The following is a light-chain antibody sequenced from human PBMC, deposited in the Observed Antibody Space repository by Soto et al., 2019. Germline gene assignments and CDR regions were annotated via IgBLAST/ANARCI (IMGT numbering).Light chain of an antibody. CDR3: SSYSITTSLYV. CDR1: SSDVGSYSL. CDR2: XXX. Sequence: QSVLTQPASVSGSPGQSITISCTGTSSDVGSYSLVSWYQQHPGKAPKLNLXXXXXXPSGVSNRFSGSQSAYTASLTISGLQPEDEADYYCSSYSITTSLYVFGTGTKVTVL. V-gene: IGLV2-14*02. J-gene: IGLJ1*01.